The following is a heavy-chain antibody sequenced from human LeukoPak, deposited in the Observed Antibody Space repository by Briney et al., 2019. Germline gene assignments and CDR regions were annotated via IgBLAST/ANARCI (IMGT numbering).Heavy chain of an antibody. J-gene: IGHJ4*02. CDR2: IYYSGST. CDR3: ARGYYDSSGYSYPFDY. CDR1: GGSISRYY. V-gene: IGHV4-59*01. Sequence: SQTLSLTCTVSGGSISRYYWNWIRQPPGKGLEWIGYIYYSGSTNYNPSLKSRVTISVDTSKNQFSLKLSSVTAADTAVYYCARGYYDSSGYSYPFDYWGQGTLVTVSS. D-gene: IGHD3-22*01.